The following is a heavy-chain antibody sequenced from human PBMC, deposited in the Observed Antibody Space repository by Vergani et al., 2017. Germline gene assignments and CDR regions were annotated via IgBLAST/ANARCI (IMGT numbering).Heavy chain of an antibody. CDR3: VKDIAASGNYWYFDL. D-gene: IGHD6-13*01. J-gene: IGHJ2*01. CDR2: INWNRDSI. CDR1: GFTFDDYA. V-gene: IGHV3-9*01. Sequence: EVQLVESGGGLVQPGRSLRLSCAASGFTFDDYAMHWVRQAPGKGLEWVSGINWNRDSIAYADSVKGRFTISRDNAKHSLYLQMNSLRAEDTALYYCVKDIAASGNYWYFDLWGRGTLVTVSS.